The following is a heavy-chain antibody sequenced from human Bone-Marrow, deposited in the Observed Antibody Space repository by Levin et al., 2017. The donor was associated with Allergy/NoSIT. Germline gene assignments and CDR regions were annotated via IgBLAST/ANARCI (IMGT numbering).Heavy chain of an antibody. CDR3: TRDKKSDGVTPDWYFDL. J-gene: IGHJ2*01. CDR1: GFSFSTYE. D-gene: IGHD2-21*02. CDR2: ISSSGSTK. V-gene: IGHV3-48*03. Sequence: RAGGSLRLSCAASGFSFSTYEMNWVRQAPGKGLEWISYISSSGSTKYYADSVKGRFTISSKNSLYLQMNSLRAEDTAIYYCTRDKKSDGVTPDWYFDLWGRGTPVTVSS.